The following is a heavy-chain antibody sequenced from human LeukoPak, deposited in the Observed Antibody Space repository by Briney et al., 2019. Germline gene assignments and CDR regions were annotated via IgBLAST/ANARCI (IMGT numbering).Heavy chain of an antibody. D-gene: IGHD4-11*01. CDR1: GFMFSTYA. V-gene: IGHV3-23*01. CDR2: ISGSGGST. CDR3: AKERLTTTTFDS. J-gene: IGHJ4*02. Sequence: GGSLRLSCAASGFMFSTYAMCWVRQAPGKGLEWVSLISGSGGSTYYADSVKGRFTISRDNGKNTLSLQMNSLRAEDTALYYCAKERLTTTTFDSWGRGTLVTVSS.